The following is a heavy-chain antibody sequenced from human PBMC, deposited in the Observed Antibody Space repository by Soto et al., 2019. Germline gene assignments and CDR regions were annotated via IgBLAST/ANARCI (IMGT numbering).Heavy chain of an antibody. V-gene: IGHV3-23*01. CDR2: ISGSGGST. J-gene: IGHJ4*02. CDR1: GFTFSSYA. D-gene: IGHD2-2*01. CDR3: AKCADPLGYCSSTSCCPSDY. Sequence: GGSLRLSCAASGFTFSSYAMSWVRQAPGKGLEWVSAISGSGGSTYYADSVKGRFTISRDNSKNTLYLQMNSLRAEDTAVYYCAKCADPLGYCSSTSCCPSDYWGQGTLVTVSS.